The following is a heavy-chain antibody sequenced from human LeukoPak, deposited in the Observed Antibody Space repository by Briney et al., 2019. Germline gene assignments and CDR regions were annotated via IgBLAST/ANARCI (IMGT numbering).Heavy chain of an antibody. V-gene: IGHV1-69*01. CDR3: ARDPDYGEHDQGWFDP. CDR2: IIPIFGTA. CDR1: GGTFSSYA. J-gene: IGHJ5*02. Sequence: SVKVSCKASGGTFSSYAISWVRQAPGQGLEWMGGIIPIFGTANYAQKSQGRVTITADESTSTAYMELSSLRSEDTAVYYCARDPDYGEHDQGWFDPWGQGTLVTVSS. D-gene: IGHD4-17*01.